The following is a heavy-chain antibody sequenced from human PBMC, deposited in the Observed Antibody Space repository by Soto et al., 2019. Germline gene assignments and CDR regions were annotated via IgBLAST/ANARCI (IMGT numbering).Heavy chain of an antibody. V-gene: IGHV1-2*04. Sequence: ASVKLSCKSAGYTFTGYYMHWVRQAPGQGIEWMGWINPNSGGTNYAQKFQGWVTMTRDTSISTAYMELSRLRSDDTAVYYCARDGFAGYSSSWYPGYYYYGLDFWCPGTTVTVYS. CDR1: GYTFTGYY. CDR2: INPNSGGT. CDR3: ARDGFAGYSSSWYPGYYYYGLDF. D-gene: IGHD6-13*01. J-gene: IGHJ6*02.